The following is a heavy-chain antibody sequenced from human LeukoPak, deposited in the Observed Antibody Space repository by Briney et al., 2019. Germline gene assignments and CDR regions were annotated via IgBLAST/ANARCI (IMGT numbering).Heavy chain of an antibody. D-gene: IGHD6-13*01. CDR3: ARHDFSWWDY. V-gene: IGHV4-39*01. CDR1: GGSISSSSYY. CDR2: IFYSGST. Sequence: PSETLSLTCTVSGGSISSSSYYWGWIRQPPGKGLEWIGSIFYSGSTDYNPSLKSRVTISVDTSKSQFSLKLSSVTAADTAMYYCARHDFSWWDYWGQGTLVTVSS. J-gene: IGHJ4*02.